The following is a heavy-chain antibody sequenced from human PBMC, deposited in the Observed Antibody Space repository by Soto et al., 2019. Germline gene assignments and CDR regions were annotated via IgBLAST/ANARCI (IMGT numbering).Heavy chain of an antibody. CDR1: GYTFTSYG. CDR3: ARAGKYYYGSGSPECYGMDV. Sequence: QVQLVQSGAEVKKPGASVKVSCKASGYTFTSYGVSWVRQAPGQGLEWMGWISGYNGNTNYAQKLQGRVTRTPDTSTSTAYMELRSLRSDATAVYYCARAGKYYYGSGSPECYGMDVWGKGITVTLYS. J-gene: IGHJ6*04. V-gene: IGHV1-18*04. CDR2: ISGYNGNT. D-gene: IGHD3-10*01.